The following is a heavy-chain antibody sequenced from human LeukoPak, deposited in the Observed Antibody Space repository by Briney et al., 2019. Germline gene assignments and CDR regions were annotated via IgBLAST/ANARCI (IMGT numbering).Heavy chain of an antibody. CDR3: ARHPGSYIDY. Sequence: ETLSLTCTVSGGSIISYYWSWIRQPPGKGLEWIGYIYYSGSTNYNPSLKSRVTISVDTSKNQFSLKLSSVTAADTAVYYCARHPGSYIDYWGQGTLVTVPS. J-gene: IGHJ4*02. V-gene: IGHV4-59*08. CDR1: GGSIISYY. CDR2: IYYSGST.